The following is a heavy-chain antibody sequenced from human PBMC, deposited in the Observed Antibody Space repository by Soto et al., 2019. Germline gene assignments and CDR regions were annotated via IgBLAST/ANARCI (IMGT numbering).Heavy chain of an antibody. Sequence: QVQLVQSGAEVKKPGASVKVSCKASGYTFTGYYMHWVRQAPGQGLEWMGWINPNSGGTNYAQKFQGWVPMTRDTSISTAYMELSRLRSDDTAVYYCASVGITIFGFSGMDVWGQGTTVTVSS. CDR1: GYTFTGYY. J-gene: IGHJ6*02. CDR2: INPNSGGT. V-gene: IGHV1-2*04. D-gene: IGHD3-3*01. CDR3: ASVGITIFGFSGMDV.